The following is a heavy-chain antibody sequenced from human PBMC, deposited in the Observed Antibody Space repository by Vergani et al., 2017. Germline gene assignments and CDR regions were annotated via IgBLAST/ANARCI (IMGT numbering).Heavy chain of an antibody. CDR2: ISYSGTT. CDR3: ARLFRGGSGTPRGGYWYFDL. Sequence: QVQLQESGPGLVKPSQTLSLTCTVSSGSISSGGYYWSWIRQHPGKGLEWIGYISYSGTTYYNLSLRSRITISVDTSKNQFSLKLSSVTAADTAVYYCARLFRGGSGTPRGGYWYFDLWGRGTLVTVSS. CDR1: SGSISSGGYY. J-gene: IGHJ2*01. D-gene: IGHD2-15*01. V-gene: IGHV4-31*03.